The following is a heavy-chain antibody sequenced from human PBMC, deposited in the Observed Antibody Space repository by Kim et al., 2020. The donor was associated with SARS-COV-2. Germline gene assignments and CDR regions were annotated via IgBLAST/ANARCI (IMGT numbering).Heavy chain of an antibody. J-gene: IGHJ6*02. V-gene: IGHV3-74*01. CDR3: ARGIFRDGFDV. D-gene: IGHD2-15*01. Sequence: GGSLRLSCAASGFTFSHYWINWVRHAPGKGLVWVSRISSDGSTTHYADSVKGRFTLSRDNAENTLFLQMNSLRVEDTAVYFCARGIFRDGFDVWGQGTTGSVS. CDR2: ISSDGSTT. CDR1: GFTFSHYW.